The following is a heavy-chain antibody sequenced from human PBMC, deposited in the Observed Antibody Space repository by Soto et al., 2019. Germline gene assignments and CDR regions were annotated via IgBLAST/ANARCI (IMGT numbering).Heavy chain of an antibody. V-gene: IGHV4-39*01. CDR1: GGSISFSNYH. J-gene: IGHJ4*02. CDR3: ATYGGDTGRSDY. Sequence: SETLSLTCTVSGGSISFSNYHWTWIRQSPGKGPEWIGSGTTYYNPSLRSRVTISVDTSQNQFSLKMHSVTAADTAVYYCATYGGDTGRSDYWGQGILVTVSS. D-gene: IGHD4-17*01. CDR2: SGTT.